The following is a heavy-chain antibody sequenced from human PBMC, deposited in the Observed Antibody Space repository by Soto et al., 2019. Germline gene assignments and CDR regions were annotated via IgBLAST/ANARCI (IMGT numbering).Heavy chain of an antibody. CDR2: MSFDGNRK. Sequence: QVQLVESGGGVVQPGRALRLSCAASGFTFSSYSMHWVRQAPGKGMEWVAAMSFDGNRKYFADSVKGRFTISRDNSKTTLSLPMNSLGADDSAVNYCVSGRSVIDHEDCEYRCPGTRVSVSS. V-gene: IGHV3-30-3*01. D-gene: IGHD2-21*01. J-gene: IGHJ4*02. CDR3: VSGRSVIDHEDCEY. CDR1: GFTFSSYS.